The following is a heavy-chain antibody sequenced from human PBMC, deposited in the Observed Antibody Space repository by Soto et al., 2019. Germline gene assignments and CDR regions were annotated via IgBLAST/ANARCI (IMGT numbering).Heavy chain of an antibody. CDR3: TCTTISLD. J-gene: IGHJ4*02. D-gene: IGHD2-2*01. CDR2: IGSKANSYAT. V-gene: IGHV3-73*01. Sequence: EVQLVESGGGLVQPGGSLKLSCEASGFTFSGSAVHWVRQASGNGLEWVGRIGSKANSYATAYAASVKGRFTISRDDSKNTGYLQMNSLKTEDTAVYYCTCTTISLDWGQGTLVTVSS. CDR1: GFTFSGSA.